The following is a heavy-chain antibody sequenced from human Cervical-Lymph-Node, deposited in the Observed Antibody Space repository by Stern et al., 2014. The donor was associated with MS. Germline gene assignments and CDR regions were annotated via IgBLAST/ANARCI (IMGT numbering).Heavy chain of an antibody. CDR2: FYSGIST. CDR1: GSTVNSNY. V-gene: IGHV3-66*01. J-gene: IGHJ5*02. Sequence: EVQLVESGGTLVQPGGSLRLSCAASGSTVNSNYMTWVRQAPGKGLEWVSIFYSGISTYYAESVKGRFSFSIDNSKNTLYLQMNNLRVEDTAMYYCTREMAARRLDPWGQGTLVIGS. CDR3: TREMAARRLDP. D-gene: IGHD5-24*01.